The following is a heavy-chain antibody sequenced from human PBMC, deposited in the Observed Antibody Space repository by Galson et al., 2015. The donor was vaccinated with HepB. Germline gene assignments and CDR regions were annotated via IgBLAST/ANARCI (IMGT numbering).Heavy chain of an antibody. D-gene: IGHD3-22*01. V-gene: IGHV3-30-3*01. CDR3: AKDLGITMIVVVVTPDY. J-gene: IGHJ4*02. Sequence: SLRLSCAASGFTFSSYAMHWVRQAPGKGLEWVAVISYDGSNKYYADSVKGRFTITRDNSKNTLYLQMNSLRAEDTAVYYCAKDLGITMIVVVVTPDYWGQGTLVTVSS. CDR1: GFTFSSYA. CDR2: ISYDGSNK.